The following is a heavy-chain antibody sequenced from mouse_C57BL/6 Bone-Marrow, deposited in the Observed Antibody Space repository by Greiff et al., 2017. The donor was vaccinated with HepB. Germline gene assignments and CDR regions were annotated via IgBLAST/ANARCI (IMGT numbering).Heavy chain of an antibody. J-gene: IGHJ3*01. D-gene: IGHD4-1*01. CDR2: ISDGGSYT. Sequence: EVMLVESGGGLVKPGGSLKLSCAASGFTFSSYAMSWVRQTPEKRLEWVATISDGGSYTYYPDNVKGRFTISRDNAKNNLYLQMSHLKSEDTAMYYCARKLGAYWGQGTLVTVSA. V-gene: IGHV5-4*03. CDR3: ARKLGAY. CDR1: GFTFSSYA.